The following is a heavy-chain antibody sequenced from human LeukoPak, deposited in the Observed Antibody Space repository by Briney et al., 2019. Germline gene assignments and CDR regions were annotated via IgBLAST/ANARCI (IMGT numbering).Heavy chain of an antibody. V-gene: IGHV4-59*01. J-gene: IGHJ4*02. CDR3: ARCLSGTYYDY. D-gene: IGHD1-26*01. CDR1: GGSIGSYY. CDR2: IYDSGST. Sequence: SETLSLTCTVSGGSIGSYYWSWIRLPPGKGLQWIGYIYDSGSTNYNPSLKSRVTISVDTSTNQFSLKLSSVTAADTAVYYCARCLSGTYYDYWGQGTLVTVSS.